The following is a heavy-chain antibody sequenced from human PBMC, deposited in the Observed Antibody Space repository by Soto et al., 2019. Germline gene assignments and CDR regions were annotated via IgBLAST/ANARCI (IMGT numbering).Heavy chain of an antibody. J-gene: IGHJ6*02. CDR2: IIPIFGTA. D-gene: IGHD3-9*01. CDR1: GGTFSSYA. V-gene: IGHV1-69*06. Sequence: SSVKVSCKASGGTFSSYAISWVRQAPGQGLEWMGGIIPIFGTANYAQKFQGRVTITADKSTSTAYMELSSLRSEDTAVYYCASLNYDILTGYKDYYYGMDVWGQGTTVTVSS. CDR3: ASLNYDILTGYKDYYYGMDV.